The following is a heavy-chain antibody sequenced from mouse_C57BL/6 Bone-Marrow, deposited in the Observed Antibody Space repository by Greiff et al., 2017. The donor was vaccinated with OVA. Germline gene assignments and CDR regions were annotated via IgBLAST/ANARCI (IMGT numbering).Heavy chain of an antibody. V-gene: IGHV5-15*01. Sequence: EVQVVESGGGLAQPGGSLKLSCAASGFTFSDYGMAWVRQAPRKGPEWVAFISNLAYSIYYADTVTGRFTISRENAKNTLYLGMSSLRSEDTAMYYWARPYGYDGGWFAYWGQGTLVTVSA. CDR1: GFTFSDYG. J-gene: IGHJ3*01. CDR3: ARPYGYDGGWFAY. D-gene: IGHD2-2*01. CDR2: ISNLAYSI.